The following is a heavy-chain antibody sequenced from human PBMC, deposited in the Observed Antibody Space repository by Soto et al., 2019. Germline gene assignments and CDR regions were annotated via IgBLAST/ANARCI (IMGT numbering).Heavy chain of an antibody. D-gene: IGHD3-16*01. CDR1: GFAFSDYA. CDR2: ISDGDGAT. J-gene: IGHJ4*02. V-gene: IGHV3-23*01. CDR3: AKGRTFFDF. Sequence: EVHLFESGGGLVQPGGSLRLSCAASGFAFSDYAMTWVRQAPGKGLEWVSGISDGDGATHYADSVKGRFTISRDDYKNTLYLQMDSLRAEDAAVYYCAKGRTFFDFWGQGTLVTVSS.